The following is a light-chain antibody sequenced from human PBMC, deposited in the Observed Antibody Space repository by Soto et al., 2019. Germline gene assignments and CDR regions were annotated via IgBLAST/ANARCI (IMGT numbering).Light chain of an antibody. Sequence: EIVMTQSPATLSVSPGERAILTCRASQSVSSNLAWYQQKPGQAPRLLIYGASTRATDIPARFSGSGSGTDFTLTISSLQAEDFAVYYCQPYNNWPPQTFGQGTNVEIK. V-gene: IGKV3-15*01. CDR1: QSVSSN. CDR3: QPYNNWPPQT. J-gene: IGKJ1*01. CDR2: GAS.